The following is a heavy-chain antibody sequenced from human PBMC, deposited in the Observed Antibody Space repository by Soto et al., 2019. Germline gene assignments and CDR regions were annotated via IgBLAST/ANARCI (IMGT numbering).Heavy chain of an antibody. CDR3: ARPRPYCGGDCPDS. CDR2: INSDGSST. D-gene: IGHD2-21*02. Sequence: EVQLVESGGGLVQPGGSLRLSCAASGFTFSSYWMHWVRQAPGKGLVWVSRINSDGSSTSYADSVKGRFTISSDNXXNTLYLQMNSLGAEDTAVYYCARPRPYCGGDCPDSWGQGTLVTVSS. J-gene: IGHJ4*02. CDR1: GFTFSSYW. V-gene: IGHV3-74*01.